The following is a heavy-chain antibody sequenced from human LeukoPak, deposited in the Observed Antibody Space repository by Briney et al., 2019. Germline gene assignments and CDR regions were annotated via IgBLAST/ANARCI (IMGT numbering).Heavy chain of an antibody. J-gene: IGHJ4*02. CDR2: INPNSGGT. CDR1: GYTFTGYY. Sequence: GASVKVSCKASGYTFTGYYMHWVRQAPGQGLEWMGWINPNSGGTNYAQKFQGRVTMTRDTSISTAYMELSRLRSDDTAVYYCARDFGRGSSSSVHDYWGQGTLVTVSS. V-gene: IGHV1-2*02. CDR3: ARDFGRGSSSSVHDY. D-gene: IGHD1-26*01.